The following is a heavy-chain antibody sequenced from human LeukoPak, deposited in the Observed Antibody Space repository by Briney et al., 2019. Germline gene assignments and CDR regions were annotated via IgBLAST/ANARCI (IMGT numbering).Heavy chain of an antibody. D-gene: IGHD4-17*01. J-gene: IGHJ6*02. CDR2: ISGSGGST. V-gene: IGHV3-23*01. CDR3: AKGQGDYGPQGYYYGMDV. Sequence: GGSLRLSCAASGFTFSSYAMSWVRQAPGKGLEWVSAISGSGGSTYYADSVKGRFTISRDNSKNTLYLQMNSLRAEDTAVCYCAKGQGDYGPQGYYYGMDVWGQGTTVTVSS. CDR1: GFTFSSYA.